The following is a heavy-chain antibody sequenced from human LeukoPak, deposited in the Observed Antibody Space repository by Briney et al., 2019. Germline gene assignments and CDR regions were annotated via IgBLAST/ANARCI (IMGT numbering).Heavy chain of an antibody. D-gene: IGHD3-10*01. CDR3: ARGIYYYGSGRGVNWFDP. CDR2: IYTSGST. CDR1: GGSISSYY. V-gene: IGHV4-4*07. Sequence: SETLSLTCTVSGGSISSYYWSWIRQPAGKGLEWIGRIYTSGSTNYNPSLKSRVTMSVETSKNQFPLKLRSVTAADTAVYYCARGIYYYGSGRGVNWFDPWGQGTLVSVCS. J-gene: IGHJ5*02.